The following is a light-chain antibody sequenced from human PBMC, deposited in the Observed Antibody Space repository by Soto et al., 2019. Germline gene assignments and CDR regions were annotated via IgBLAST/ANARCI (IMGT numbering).Light chain of an antibody. V-gene: IGKV3-15*01. J-gene: IGKJ1*01. CDR2: DAS. CDR3: QQYGSSPRT. CDR1: QSVGSN. Sequence: EIVMTQSPATLSVSPGERATLSCRASQSVGSNLAWYQQKPGQAPRLLIYDASTRATGIPARFIGSGSGTEFTLTISRLDPEDFAVYFCQQYGSSPRTFGQGTKVDI.